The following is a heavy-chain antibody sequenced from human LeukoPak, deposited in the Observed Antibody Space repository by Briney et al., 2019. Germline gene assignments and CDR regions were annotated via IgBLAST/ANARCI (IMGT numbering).Heavy chain of an antibody. J-gene: IGHJ1*01. CDR3: AGRRYYDGSGYLE. Sequence: SQTLSLTCTVSGGSISSGDYYWSWIRQPPGKGLEWIGTIYHSGRTYYSPSLKSRVTMSVDPSNNQFSLNLRSVTAADTAVYYCAGRRYYDGSGYLEWGQGTLLSVSS. D-gene: IGHD3-22*01. CDR2: IYHSGRT. CDR1: GGSISSGDYY. V-gene: IGHV4-30-4*08.